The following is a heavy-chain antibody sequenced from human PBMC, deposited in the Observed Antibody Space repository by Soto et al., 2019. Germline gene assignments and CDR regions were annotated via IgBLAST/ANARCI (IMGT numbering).Heavy chain of an antibody. CDR2: ITGSGGNT. CDR1: GCTFSGYA. D-gene: IGHD1-26*01. J-gene: IGHJ6*02. CDR3: AKGIGLLATYGMDV. Sequence: EVQLLESGGDLVQPGGSLRLSYAASGCTFSGYAMIWVRQAPGKGLDWVSHITGSGGNTYYVDSVKGRFTISRDNPKNRLYVQMNGLRTEDPALYYCAKGIGLLATYGMDVWGQGTTVTVSS. V-gene: IGHV3-23*01.